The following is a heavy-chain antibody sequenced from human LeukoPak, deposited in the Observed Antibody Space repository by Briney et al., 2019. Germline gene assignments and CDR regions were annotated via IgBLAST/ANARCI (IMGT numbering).Heavy chain of an antibody. J-gene: IGHJ4*02. CDR2: IGGNGYGT. D-gene: IGHD6-13*01. Sequence: GGSLTLSCAASGFSFSSYAMTWVRQAPGKALEWVSSIGGNGYGTYYADSVTGRFTISRDNSGNMLFLQMNSLRAEDTALYFCAKESGNSGTWPQNYFDFWGQGSLVTVSS. CDR3: AKESGNSGTWPQNYFDF. CDR1: GFSFSSYA. V-gene: IGHV3-23*01.